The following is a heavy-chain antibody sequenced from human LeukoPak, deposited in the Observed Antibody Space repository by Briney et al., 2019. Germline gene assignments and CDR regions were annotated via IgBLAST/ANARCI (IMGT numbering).Heavy chain of an antibody. CDR2: IHYIGST. Sequence: SETLSLTCTVSGGSISGYYWSWIRQPPGKGLEWIGYIHYIGSTNYNPSLKSRVTISVDTSKNQFSLKLSSVTAADTAVYYCARDVIPQGYWGQGTLVTVSS. V-gene: IGHV4-59*01. CDR1: GGSISGYY. CDR3: ARDVIPQGY. J-gene: IGHJ4*02. D-gene: IGHD2-2*02.